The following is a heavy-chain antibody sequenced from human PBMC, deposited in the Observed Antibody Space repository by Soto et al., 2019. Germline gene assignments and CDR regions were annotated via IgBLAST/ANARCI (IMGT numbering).Heavy chain of an antibody. D-gene: IGHD7-27*01. V-gene: IGHV3-33*01. CDR1: GFTFSSYG. CDR2: IWYDGSNK. CDR3: ARAQMGIVLSTWYFDL. J-gene: IGHJ2*01. Sequence: GGSLRLSCAASGFTFSSYGMHWVRQAPGKGLEWVAVIWYDGSNKYYADSVKGRFTISRDNSKNTLYLQMNSLRAEDTAVYYCARAQMGIVLSTWYFDLWGRGTLVTVSS.